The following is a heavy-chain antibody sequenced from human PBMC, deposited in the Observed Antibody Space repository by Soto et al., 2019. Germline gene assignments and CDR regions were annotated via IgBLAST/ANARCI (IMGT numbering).Heavy chain of an antibody. J-gene: IGHJ6*02. V-gene: IGHV1-2*02. CDR2: INPNSGGT. D-gene: IGHD6-19*01. CDR3: ARDKMSIAVAGSYYYGMDV. Sequence: ASVKVSCKASGYTFTGYYMHWVRQAPGQGLEWMGWINPNSGGTNYAQKFQGRVTMTRDTSISTAYMELSRLRSDDTAVYYRARDKMSIAVAGSYYYGMDVWGQGTTVTVSS. CDR1: GYTFTGYY.